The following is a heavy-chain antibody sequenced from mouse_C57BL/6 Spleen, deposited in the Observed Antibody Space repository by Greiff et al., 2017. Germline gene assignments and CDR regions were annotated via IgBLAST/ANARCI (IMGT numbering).Heavy chain of an antibody. CDR1: GFTFSDYY. J-gene: IGHJ2*01. Sequence: EVQGVESGGGLVQPGGSLKLSCAASGFTFSDYYMYWVRQTPEKRLEWVAYISNGGGSTYYPDTVKGRFTISRDNAKNTLYLQMSRLKSEDTAMYYCARHGRRRGLDYWGQGTTLTVSS. V-gene: IGHV5-12*01. CDR2: ISNGGGST. CDR3: ARHGRRRGLDY.